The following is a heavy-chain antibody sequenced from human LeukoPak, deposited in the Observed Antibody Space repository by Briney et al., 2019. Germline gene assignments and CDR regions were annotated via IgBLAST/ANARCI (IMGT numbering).Heavy chain of an antibody. CDR3: ARDRTRYSYVPSGGNWFDP. J-gene: IGHJ5*02. D-gene: IGHD5-18*01. CDR2: MNPNSGNT. Sequence: ASVKVSCKASGYTFTSYDINWVRQATGQGLEWMGWMNPNSGNTGYAQKFQGRVTITRNTSISTAYMELSSLRSEDTAVYYCARDRTRYSYVPSGGNWFDPWGQGTLVTVSS. CDR1: GYTFTSYD. V-gene: IGHV1-8*03.